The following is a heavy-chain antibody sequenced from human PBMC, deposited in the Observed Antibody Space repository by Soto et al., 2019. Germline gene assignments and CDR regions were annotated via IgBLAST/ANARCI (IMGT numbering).Heavy chain of an antibody. V-gene: IGHV3-23*01. J-gene: IGHJ4*02. D-gene: IGHD2-2*01. CDR3: ARRFCSSNSCYPTDY. CDR2: ISASGDNT. Sequence: EVQLLESGGGLVQPGGSLRLSCAASGFTFSSYAMTWVRQAPGKGLEWVSIISASGDNTYYADSVKGRFTISRDNSNNSLYLQMSSLRAEDTAVYYCARRFCSSNSCYPTDYWGQGTLVTVSA. CDR1: GFTFSSYA.